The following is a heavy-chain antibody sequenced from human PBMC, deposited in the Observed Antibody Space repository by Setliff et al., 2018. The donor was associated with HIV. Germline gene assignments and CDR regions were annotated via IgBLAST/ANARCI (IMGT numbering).Heavy chain of an antibody. J-gene: IGHJ3*02. CDR2: ISRNAYT. Sequence: PSETLSLTCAVYGESLMGYHWNWIRQAPGKGLEWIGEISRNAYTFYNPSLKSRVSISVDTSKNQFSLKLSSMTAADTALYYCAREVDNPRDAFDIWAQGTMVTVSS. CDR1: GESLMGYH. CDR3: AREVDNPRDAFDI. V-gene: IGHV4-34*01.